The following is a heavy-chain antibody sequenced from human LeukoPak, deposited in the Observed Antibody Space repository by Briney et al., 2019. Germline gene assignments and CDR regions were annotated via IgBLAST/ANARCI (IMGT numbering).Heavy chain of an antibody. J-gene: IGHJ3*02. CDR2: IWDDGSNQ. CDR3: AVAYYYGSGDAFDI. Sequence: GGSLRLSCAASGFSFSRYGMHWVRQAPGKGREWVAVIWDDGSNQKYADSVKGRFTISRDNSKNTLYLQVNSLRAEDTAVYYCAVAYYYGSGDAFDIWGQGTKVTVSS. CDR1: GFSFSRYG. V-gene: IGHV3-33*01. D-gene: IGHD3-10*01.